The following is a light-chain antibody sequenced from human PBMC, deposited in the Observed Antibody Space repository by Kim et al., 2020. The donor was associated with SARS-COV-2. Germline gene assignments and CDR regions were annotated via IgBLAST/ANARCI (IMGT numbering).Light chain of an antibody. CDR2: WAS. J-gene: IGKJ2*01. CDR3: QQFYSTPYT. V-gene: IGKV4-1*01. CDR1: QNVLYSSNNKNY. Sequence: RATINCKSSQNVLYSSNNKNYLAWYQQKPGQPPKLLIYWASTRKTGVPDRFSGSGPGTDFTLTISSLQAEDVAVYYCQQFYSTPYTFGQGTKLEI.